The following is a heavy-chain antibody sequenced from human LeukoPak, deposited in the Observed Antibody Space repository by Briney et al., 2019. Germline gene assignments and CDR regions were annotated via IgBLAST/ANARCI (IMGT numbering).Heavy chain of an antibody. Sequence: GASVKVSCKASGYTFTDYYMHWVQQAPGKGLEWMGRVDPEDGETIYAEKFQGRVTITADTSTDTAYMELSSLRSEDTAVYYRATDSLPLKVGASLVDYWGQGTLVTVSS. CDR3: ATDSLPLKVGASLVDY. V-gene: IGHV1-69-2*01. D-gene: IGHD1-26*01. CDR2: VDPEDGET. CDR1: GYTFTDYY. J-gene: IGHJ4*02.